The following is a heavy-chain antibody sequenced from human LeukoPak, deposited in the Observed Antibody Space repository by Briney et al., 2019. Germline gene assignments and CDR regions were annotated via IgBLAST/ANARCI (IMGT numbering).Heavy chain of an antibody. CDR2: ITSGTTYI. D-gene: IGHD6-6*01. CDR3: ARWPYSSSYYFDY. J-gene: IGHJ4*02. Sequence: PGGSLRLSCAASGFTFSDHNMNWVRQSPEKGLEWVSSITSGTTYIYYADSVRGRFTLSRDNAKNSLCLQMNSLRAEDTAVYYCARWPYSSSYYFDYWGQGTLVTVSS. CDR1: GFTFSDHN. V-gene: IGHV3-21*01.